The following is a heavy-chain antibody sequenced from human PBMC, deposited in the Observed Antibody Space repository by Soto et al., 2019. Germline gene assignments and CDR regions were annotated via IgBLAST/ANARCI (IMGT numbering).Heavy chain of an antibody. CDR2: ISGSGVST. Sequence: EVQLLESGGGLVQPGGSLRLSCAASGFTFSTYAMSWVRQAPGKGPEWVSTISGSGVSTYYADSVKGRFTISRDNSKNTLFLQMNSLRVEDTAVYYCAKVGSYSLHYYYYYMDVWGKGTTVTVSS. J-gene: IGHJ6*03. V-gene: IGHV3-23*01. CDR3: AKVGSYSLHYYYYYMDV. CDR1: GFTFSTYA. D-gene: IGHD6-13*01.